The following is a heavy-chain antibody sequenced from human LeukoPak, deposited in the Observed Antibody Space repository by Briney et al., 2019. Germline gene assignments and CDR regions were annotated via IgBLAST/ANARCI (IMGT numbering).Heavy chain of an antibody. Sequence: PGGSLRLSCAASGFTFSSYAMSWVRQAPGKGLEWVSAISGSGGSTYYADSVKGRFTISRDNSKNTLYLQMNSLRVEDTAVYYCASPYSESVFDYHYVMDVWGQGMSVIVSS. V-gene: IGHV3-23*01. D-gene: IGHD4-11*01. CDR1: GFTFSSYA. CDR2: ISGSGGST. J-gene: IGHJ6*02. CDR3: ASPYSESVFDYHYVMDV.